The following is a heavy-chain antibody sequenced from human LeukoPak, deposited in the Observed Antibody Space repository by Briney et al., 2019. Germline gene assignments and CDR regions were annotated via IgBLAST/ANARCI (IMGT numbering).Heavy chain of an antibody. CDR1: GFTFDDYT. D-gene: IGHD3-16*02. CDR2: ISSSSSYI. Sequence: PGGSLRLSCAASGFTFDDYTMHWVRQAPGKGLEWVSSISSSSSYIYYADSVKGRFTISRDNAKNSLYLQMNSLRAEDTAVYYCARDYDYVWGSYRFDAFDIWGQGTMVTVSS. J-gene: IGHJ3*02. V-gene: IGHV3-21*01. CDR3: ARDYDYVWGSYRFDAFDI.